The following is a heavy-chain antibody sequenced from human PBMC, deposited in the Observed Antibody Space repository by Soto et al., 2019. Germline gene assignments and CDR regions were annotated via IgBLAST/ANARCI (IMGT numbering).Heavy chain of an antibody. D-gene: IGHD2-8*02. CDR3: AKVNSDTDHWYFDL. V-gene: IGHV3-23*01. J-gene: IGHJ2*01. Sequence: EVQLLESGGGLVQPGGSLRLSCAASGFTFSSYAMSWVRQAPGKGLEWVSAISGRGSDTYYADSVKGRLTISRDNSKNTLYLQMNSLRAEDTAVYYCAKVNSDTDHWYFDLWGRGNLVTVSS. CDR1: GFTFSSYA. CDR2: ISGRGSDT.